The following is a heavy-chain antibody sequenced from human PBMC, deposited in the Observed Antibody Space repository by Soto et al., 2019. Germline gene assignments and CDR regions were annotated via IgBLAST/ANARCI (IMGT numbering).Heavy chain of an antibody. J-gene: IGHJ5*02. CDR1: GFRFTTYW. CDR3: XXXXXTSEFDP. V-gene: IGHV5-10-1*03. CDR2: IDPTDSYT. Sequence: EVQLVQSGAEVKKPGESLRISCKGSGFRFTTYWISWVRQMPGKGLEWMGRIDPTDSYTDYSPSFQGHITMSADKSXXXXXXXXXXXXXXXXXXXXXXXXXXTSEFDPWGQGTLVSVSS.